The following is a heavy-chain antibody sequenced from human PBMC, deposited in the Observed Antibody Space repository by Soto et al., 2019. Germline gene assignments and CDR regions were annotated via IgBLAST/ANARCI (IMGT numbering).Heavy chain of an antibody. CDR3: AKEAVSRWYYFDY. CDR1: GFTFSRYA. CDR2: ITAGGSGT. D-gene: IGHD6-19*01. J-gene: IGHJ4*02. Sequence: AGGALRLSWAASGFTFSRYAMNWVRQAPGKGLEWVSAITAGGSGTYYADSVKGRFTTSRDNSKTTLFLQMSSQRAEDPAVYYCAKEAVSRWYYFDYWGPGTLVTVSS. V-gene: IGHV3-23*01.